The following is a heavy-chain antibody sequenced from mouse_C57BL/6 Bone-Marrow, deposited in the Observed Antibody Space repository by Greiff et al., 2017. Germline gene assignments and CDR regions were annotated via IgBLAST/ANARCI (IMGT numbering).Heavy chain of an antibody. Sequence: EVKLVESGGGLVKPGGSLKLSCAASGFTFSSYAMSWVRQTPEKRLEWVATISDGGSYTCYPDNVKGRFTISRDNAKNNLYLQMSHLKSEDTAMYYCARARWLLDYAMDYWGQGTSVTVSS. V-gene: IGHV5-4*03. J-gene: IGHJ4*01. CDR3: ARARWLLDYAMDY. CDR2: ISDGGSYT. CDR1: GFTFSSYA. D-gene: IGHD2-3*01.